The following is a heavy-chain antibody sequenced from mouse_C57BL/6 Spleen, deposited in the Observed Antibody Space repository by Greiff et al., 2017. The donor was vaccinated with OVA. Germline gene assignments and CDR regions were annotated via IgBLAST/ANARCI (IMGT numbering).Heavy chain of an antibody. Sequence: QVQLQQPGAELVKPGASVKLSCKASGYTFTSYWMHWVKQRPGQGLEWIGMIHPNSGSTNYNEKFKSKATLTVDKSSSTAYMQLSSLTSEDSAVYYCARYDYDGGSYYAMDYWGQGTSVTVSS. CDR2: IHPNSGST. CDR3: ARYDYDGGSYYAMDY. D-gene: IGHD2-4*01. J-gene: IGHJ4*01. V-gene: IGHV1-64*01. CDR1: GYTFTSYW.